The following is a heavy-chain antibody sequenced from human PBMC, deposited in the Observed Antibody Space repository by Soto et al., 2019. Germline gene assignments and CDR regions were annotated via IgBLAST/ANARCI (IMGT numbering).Heavy chain of an antibody. Sequence: QVQLQESGPGLVKPSGTLSHTCAVSSGSIDTTNWWSWVRQPPGKGLEWIGEIFHSGNTYYNPSLASRVTISVDTSKIQFSLTLRSVTAADTAVYYCARRTWGMDVWGQGTTVTVSS. CDR2: IFHSGNT. D-gene: IGHD2-8*01. J-gene: IGHJ6*02. CDR3: ARRTWGMDV. CDR1: SGSIDTTNW. V-gene: IGHV4-4*02.